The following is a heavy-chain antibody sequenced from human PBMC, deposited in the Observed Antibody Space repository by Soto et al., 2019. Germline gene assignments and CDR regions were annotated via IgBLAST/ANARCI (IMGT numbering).Heavy chain of an antibody. V-gene: IGHV1-46*01. D-gene: IGHD3-22*01. J-gene: IGHJ4*02. Sequence: GXPGRVSCEASGYIFTSCYIQWVRPAPLQGLEWIGIINPSGGATSYAQKFQGRVTMTRDTSTSTVYMELTSLRSEDTAVYYCAREFYYYENSGRQYYFDYWGAGSLGTVSS. CDR2: INPSGGAT. CDR1: GYIFTSCY. CDR3: AREFYYYENSGRQYYFDY.